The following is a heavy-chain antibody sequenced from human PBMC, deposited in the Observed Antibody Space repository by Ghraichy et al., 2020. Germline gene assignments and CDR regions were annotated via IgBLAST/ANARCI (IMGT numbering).Heavy chain of an antibody. CDR2: ISGSGGST. V-gene: IGHV3-23*01. J-gene: IGHJ4*02. CDR3: ATPPGSRYSSSWYEFDY. D-gene: IGHD6-13*01. CDR1: GFTFSSYA. Sequence: GGSLRLSCAASGFTFSSYAMSWVRQAPGKGLEWVSAISGSGGSTCYADSVKGRFTISRDNSKNTLYLQMNSLRAEDTAVYYCATPPGSRYSSSWYEFDYWGQGTLVTVSS.